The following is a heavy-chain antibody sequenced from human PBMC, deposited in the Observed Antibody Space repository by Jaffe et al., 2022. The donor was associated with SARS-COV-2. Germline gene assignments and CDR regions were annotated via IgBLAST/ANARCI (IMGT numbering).Heavy chain of an antibody. J-gene: IGHJ4*02. Sequence: EVQLVESGGGLAQPGGSLRLSCAASGFTFSSYAMSWVRQTPGKGLEWVSLISVSGGSTYYADSVKGRFTISRDNSKSTLYLQMNSLRAEDTAVYYCAKLRFGSGSYIPSESYYFDYWGQGTLVTVSS. CDR2: ISVSGGST. D-gene: IGHD3-10*01. CDR1: GFTFSSYA. V-gene: IGHV3-23*04. CDR3: AKLRFGSGSYIPSESYYFDY.